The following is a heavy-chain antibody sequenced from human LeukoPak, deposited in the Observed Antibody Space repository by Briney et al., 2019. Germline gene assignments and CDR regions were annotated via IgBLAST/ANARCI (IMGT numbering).Heavy chain of an antibody. Sequence: GGSLRLSCAASGFTFSSYWMHWVRQAPGKGLVWVSRINSDGSSTSYADSVRGRFSISRDNAKNTLYLQMNSLRAEDTAMYYCAKVSLSMVNDAFDIWGQGTMVSVSS. V-gene: IGHV3-74*01. J-gene: IGHJ3*02. D-gene: IGHD4/OR15-4a*01. CDR2: INSDGSST. CDR3: AKVSLSMVNDAFDI. CDR1: GFTFSSYW.